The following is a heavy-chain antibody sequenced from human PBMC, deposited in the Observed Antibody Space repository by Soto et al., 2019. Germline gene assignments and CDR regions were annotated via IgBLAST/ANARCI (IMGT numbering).Heavy chain of an antibody. J-gene: IGHJ5*02. CDR2: INHSGST. Sequence: PSETLSLTCAVYGGSFSGYYWSWIRQPPGKGLEWIGEINHSGSTNYNPSLKSRVTISVDTSKNQFSLKLSSVTAADTAVYYCASLSVVPAAIRNHNWFDPWGQGTLVTVSS. CDR1: GGSFSGYY. CDR3: ASLSVVPAAIRNHNWFDP. D-gene: IGHD2-2*02. V-gene: IGHV4-34*01.